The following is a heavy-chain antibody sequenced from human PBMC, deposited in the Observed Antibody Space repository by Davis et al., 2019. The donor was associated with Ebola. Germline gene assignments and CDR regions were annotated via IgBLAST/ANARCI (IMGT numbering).Heavy chain of an antibody. CDR1: GGSFSGYY. CDR3: ARRSYSSSLIDP. CDR2: INHSGST. Sequence: SETLSLTCAVYGGSFSGYYWSWIRQPPGKGLEWIGEINHSGSTNYNPSLKSRVTISVDTSKNQFSLKLSSVTAADTAVYFCARRSYSSSLIDPWGQGTLVTVSS. V-gene: IGHV4-34*01. J-gene: IGHJ5*02. D-gene: IGHD6-13*01.